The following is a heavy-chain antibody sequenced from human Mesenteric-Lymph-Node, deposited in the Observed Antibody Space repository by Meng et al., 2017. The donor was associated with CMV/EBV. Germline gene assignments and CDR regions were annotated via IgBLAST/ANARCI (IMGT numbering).Heavy chain of an antibody. CDR3: ARLDRSGWYVDY. CDR1: EFTFSNAW. D-gene: IGHD6-13*01. Sequence: GESLKISCAASEFTFSNAWMSWVRQAPGKGLEWVGRLKSKHDGGTTDYAPPVKGRFTISRDDSKNSLYLQMNSLKSEDTAVYYCARLDRSGWYVDYWGQGTLVTVSS. CDR2: LKSKHDGGTT. J-gene: IGHJ4*02. V-gene: IGHV3-15*01.